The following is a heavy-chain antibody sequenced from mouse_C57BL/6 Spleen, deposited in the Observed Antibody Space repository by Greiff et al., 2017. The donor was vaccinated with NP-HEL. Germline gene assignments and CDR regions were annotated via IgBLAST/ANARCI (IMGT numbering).Heavy chain of an antibody. Sequence: VQLKQSGGGLVKPGGSLKLSCAASGFTFSDYGMHWVRQAPEKGLEWVAYISSGSSTIYYADTVKGRFTISRDNAKNTLFLQMTRLRSEDTAMYYGVRGDLYYYAPDYWGQGTTLTVSS. D-gene: IGHD1-1*01. CDR2: ISSGSSTI. CDR1: GFTFSDYG. V-gene: IGHV5-17*01. CDR3: VRGDLYYYAPDY. J-gene: IGHJ2*01.